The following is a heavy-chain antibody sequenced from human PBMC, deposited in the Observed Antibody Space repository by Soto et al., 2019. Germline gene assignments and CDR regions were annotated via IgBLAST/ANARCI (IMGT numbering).Heavy chain of an antibody. J-gene: IGHJ3*02. Sequence: ASVKVSCKASGYTFTSYYMHWVRQAPGQGLEWMGIINPISGSTDYTQKRQGRVAMTRDTSTSTGYMDLSSLRSEDTAVYYCARDEGYVENSDAFDIWTRRTIDIGSS. V-gene: IGHV1-46*03. CDR1: GYTFTSYY. CDR3: ARDEGYVENSDAFDI. CDR2: INPISGST. D-gene: IGHD2-15*01.